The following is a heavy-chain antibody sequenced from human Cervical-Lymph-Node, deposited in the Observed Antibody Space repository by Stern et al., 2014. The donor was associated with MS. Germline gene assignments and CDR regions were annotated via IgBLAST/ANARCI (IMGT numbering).Heavy chain of an antibody. Sequence: MQLVQSGPEVKRPGESLKISCQASGYTFTSYWIGWARQMPGKGLEWIAIIFPGGSDIRYSPSFKGQVTISADKSSSTAYLQWNNLKASDTAIYYCARQRYFDYWGQGTLVTVSS. CDR1: GYTFTSYW. V-gene: IGHV5-51*01. CDR3: ARQRYFDY. CDR2: IFPGGSDI. J-gene: IGHJ4*02.